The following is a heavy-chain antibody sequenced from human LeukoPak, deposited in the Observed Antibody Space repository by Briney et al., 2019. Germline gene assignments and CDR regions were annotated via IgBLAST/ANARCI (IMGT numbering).Heavy chain of an antibody. CDR2: ISSSSSYI. CDR3: ARDRRELVLSGFDY. Sequence: GGSLRLSCAASGFTFSSYSMNWVRQAPGKGLEWVSSISSSSSYIYYADSVKGRFTISRDNAKNSLYLQMNSLRAEDTAVYYCARDRRELVLSGFDYWGQGTLVTVSS. J-gene: IGHJ4*02. D-gene: IGHD6-13*01. V-gene: IGHV3-21*01. CDR1: GFTFSSYS.